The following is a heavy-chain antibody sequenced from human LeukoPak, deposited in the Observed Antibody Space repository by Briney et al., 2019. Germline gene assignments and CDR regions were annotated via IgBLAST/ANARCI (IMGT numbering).Heavy chain of an antibody. Sequence: ASVKVSFKASGYTFTSYGISWVRQAPGQGLEWMGWISVYNGNTKYAQKFQGRVTMTRDTSISTAYMELSRLRSDDTAVYYCARDSSSWPYDAFDIWGQGTMVTVSS. CDR1: GYTFTSYG. CDR2: ISVYNGNT. D-gene: IGHD6-13*01. CDR3: ARDSSSWPYDAFDI. V-gene: IGHV1-18*01. J-gene: IGHJ3*02.